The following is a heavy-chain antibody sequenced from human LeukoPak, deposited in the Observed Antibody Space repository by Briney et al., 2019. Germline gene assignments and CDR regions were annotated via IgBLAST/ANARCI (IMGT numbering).Heavy chain of an antibody. V-gene: IGHV3-30-3*01. Sequence: GGSLRLSCAASGFTFSSYAMHWVRQAPGKGLEWVAVISYDGSNKYYADSVKGRFTISRDNSKNTLYLQMNSLRAEDTAVYYCARCYDSSGYYFEYFQHWGQGTLVTVSS. D-gene: IGHD3-22*01. CDR3: ARCYDSSGYYFEYFQH. J-gene: IGHJ1*01. CDR1: GFTFSSYA. CDR2: ISYDGSNK.